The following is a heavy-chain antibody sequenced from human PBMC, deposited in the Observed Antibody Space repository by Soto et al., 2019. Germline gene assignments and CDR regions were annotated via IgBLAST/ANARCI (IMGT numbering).Heavy chain of an antibody. CDR2: IVVGSGNT. J-gene: IGHJ6*03. D-gene: IGHD5-18*01. Sequence: ASVKVSCKASGFTFTSSAMQWVRQARGQRLEWIGWIVVGSGNTNYAQKFQERVTITRDMSTSTAYMELSSLRSEDTAVYYCAAAGGYSYGYRYYYYYMDVWGKGTTVTVSS. CDR1: GFTFTSSA. V-gene: IGHV1-58*02. CDR3: AAAGGYSYGYRYYYYYMDV.